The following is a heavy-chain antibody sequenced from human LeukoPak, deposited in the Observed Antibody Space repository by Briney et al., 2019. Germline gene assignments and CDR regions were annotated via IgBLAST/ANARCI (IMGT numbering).Heavy chain of an antibody. V-gene: IGHV3-30*02. CDR3: AKPQSTSGWYGDHFDY. CDR2: IRYDGSNK. Sequence: GGSLRLSCAASGFTFSSYGMHWVRQAPGKGLEWVAFIRYDGSNKYYADSVKGRFTISRDNSKNTLYLQMNSLRAEDTAVYYCAKPQSTSGWYGDHFDYWGQGTLVTVSS. J-gene: IGHJ4*02. CDR1: GFTFSSYG. D-gene: IGHD6-19*01.